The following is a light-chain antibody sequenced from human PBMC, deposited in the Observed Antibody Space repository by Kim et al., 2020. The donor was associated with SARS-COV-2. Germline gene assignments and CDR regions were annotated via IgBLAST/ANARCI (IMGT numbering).Light chain of an antibody. CDR1: QSVSSNY. V-gene: IGKV3-20*01. Sequence: EIVLTQSPGTLSLSPGERATLSCGASQSVSSNYLAWYQQKPGQAPRLLIYGASNRATGIPDKFTGSGSGTDFTLTISRLEPEDFAVYHCQQYGGSPPYTFGQGTKLEI. J-gene: IGKJ2*01. CDR3: QQYGGSPPYT. CDR2: GAS.